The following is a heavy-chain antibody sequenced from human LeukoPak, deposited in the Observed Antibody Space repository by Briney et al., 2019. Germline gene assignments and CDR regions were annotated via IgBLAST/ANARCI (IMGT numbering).Heavy chain of an antibody. CDR1: GGSISSYY. CDR2: IYTSGST. CDR3: ARFIETAPIDAFDI. J-gene: IGHJ3*02. Sequence: PSETLSLTCTVSGGSISSYYWSWIRQSAGKGLEWIGRIYTSGSTNYNPSLKSRVTMSVDTSKNQFSLKLSSVTAADTAVYYCARFIETAPIDAFDIWGQGTMVTVSS. V-gene: IGHV4-4*07. D-gene: IGHD3-16*02.